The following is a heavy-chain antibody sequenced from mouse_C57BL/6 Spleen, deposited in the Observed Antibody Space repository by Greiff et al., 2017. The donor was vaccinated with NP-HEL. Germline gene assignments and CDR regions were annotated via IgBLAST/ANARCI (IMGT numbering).Heavy chain of an antibody. J-gene: IGHJ4*01. V-gene: IGHV1-76*01. CDR3: ARSFLDY. CDR2: IYPGSGNT. Sequence: QVQLQQSGAELVRPGASVKLSCKASGYTFTDYYINWVKQRPGQGLEWIARIYPGSGNTYYNEKFKGKATLTAEKSSSTAYMQLSSLTSEDSAVYFCARSFLDYWGQGTSVTVSS. CDR1: GYTFTDYY.